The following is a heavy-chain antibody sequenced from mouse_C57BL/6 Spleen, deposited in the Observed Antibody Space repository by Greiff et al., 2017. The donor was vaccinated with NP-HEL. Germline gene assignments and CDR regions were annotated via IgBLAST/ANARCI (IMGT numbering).Heavy chain of an antibody. CDR2: INPNNGGT. J-gene: IGHJ1*03. Sequence: EVQLQQSGPELVKPGASVKMSCKASGYTFTDYNMHWVKQSHGKSLEWIGYINPNNGGTSYNQKFKGKATLTVNKSSSTAYMELRSRTSEDSAVYYCARRGYGSSSYWYFDVWGTGTTVTVSA. CDR1: GYTFTDYN. D-gene: IGHD1-1*01. V-gene: IGHV1-22*01. CDR3: ARRGYGSSSYWYFDV.